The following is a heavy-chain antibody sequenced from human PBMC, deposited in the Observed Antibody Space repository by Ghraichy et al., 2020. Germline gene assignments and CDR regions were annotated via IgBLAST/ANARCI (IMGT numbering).Heavy chain of an antibody. CDR2: TYYRSKWFD. J-gene: IGHJ6*02. CDR3: ARELPPRGMDV. D-gene: IGHD2-21*01. V-gene: IGHV6-1*01. CDR1: DDSVSSNSGT. Sequence: SQTLSLTCAISDDSVSSNSGTWNWIRQSPSRGLEWLGRTYYRSKWFDDYAVSVKGRIIINPDTSKNQFSLQLSSVTLEDTAVYYCARELPPRGMDVWGQGTTVTVSS.